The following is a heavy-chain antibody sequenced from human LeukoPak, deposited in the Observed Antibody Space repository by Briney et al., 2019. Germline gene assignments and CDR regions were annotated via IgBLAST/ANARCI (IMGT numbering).Heavy chain of an antibody. CDR1: GYTFTGYY. D-gene: IGHD3-10*01. J-gene: IGHJ2*01. CDR3: ARIWVRQGYWYFDL. CDR2: INPNSGGT. Sequence: ASVKVSCTASGYTFTGYYMHWVRQAPGQGLEWMGRINPNSGGTNYAQKFQGRVTMTRDTSISTACMELSRLRSDDTAVYYCARIWVRQGYWYFDLWGRGTLVTVSS. V-gene: IGHV1-2*06.